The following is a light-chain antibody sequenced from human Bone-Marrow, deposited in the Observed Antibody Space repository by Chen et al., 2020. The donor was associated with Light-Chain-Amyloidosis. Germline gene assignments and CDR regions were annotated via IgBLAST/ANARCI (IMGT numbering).Light chain of an antibody. CDR2: WAS. V-gene: IGKV4-1*01. Sequence: DIVMTQSQDPLAVSLGEKATINCKSSQSVLFSSNNKNYLSWYQQKPGQPPKLLIYWASTRESGVPDRFSGSGSGTDFTLTISSLQAEDVAVYYCQQYHTTAYTFGQGTKLEIK. J-gene: IGKJ2*01. CDR3: QQYHTTAYT. CDR1: QSVLFSSNNKNY.